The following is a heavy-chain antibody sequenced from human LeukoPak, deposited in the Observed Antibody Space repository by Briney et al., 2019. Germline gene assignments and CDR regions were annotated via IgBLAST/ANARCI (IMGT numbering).Heavy chain of an antibody. J-gene: IGHJ6*02. Sequence: GGSLRLSCAASGFTFDDYAMHWVRQAPGKGLEWVSGISWNSGSIGYADSVKGRFTISRDNAKNSLYLQMNSLRAEDTALYYCAKAYDSSGDAYYYYGMDVWGQGTTVTVSS. CDR1: GFTFDDYA. CDR3: AKAYDSSGDAYYYYGMDV. V-gene: IGHV3-9*01. D-gene: IGHD3-22*01. CDR2: ISWNSGSI.